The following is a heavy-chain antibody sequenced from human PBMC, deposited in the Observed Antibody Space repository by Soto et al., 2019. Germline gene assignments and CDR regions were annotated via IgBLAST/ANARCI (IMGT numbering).Heavy chain of an antibody. D-gene: IGHD2-8*01. J-gene: IGHJ4*02. V-gene: IGHV1-3*01. CDR3: AIEPEDGVPGDY. CDR2: IIVSHDRP. CDR1: GYTFTAHS. Sequence: VQLVQSGTEVKAPGASVRVSCKASGYTFTAHSLHWARQAPGQGLEWMGWIIVSHDRPRYAPQFQGRLTFETDRIGTTAYMHLTRLTPEDTAVYFCAIEPEDGVPGDYWGQGTHVVVSS.